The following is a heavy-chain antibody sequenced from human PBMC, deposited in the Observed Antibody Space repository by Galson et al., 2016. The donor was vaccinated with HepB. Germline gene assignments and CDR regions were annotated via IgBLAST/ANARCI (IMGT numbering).Heavy chain of an antibody. CDR2: ISGSGEST. J-gene: IGHJ5*02. CDR3: AKDLQVVLINVGSGGFDP. V-gene: IGHV3-23*01. D-gene: IGHD3-10*01. CDR1: GFSFSTYA. Sequence: SLRLSCAASGFSFSTYAMNWVRQAPGKGLEWIAVISGSGESTFYSDSVRGRFTISRDNSNNTVHLQMNNLRGDDTAVYYCAKDLQVVLINVGSGGFDPWGQGTPVTVSS.